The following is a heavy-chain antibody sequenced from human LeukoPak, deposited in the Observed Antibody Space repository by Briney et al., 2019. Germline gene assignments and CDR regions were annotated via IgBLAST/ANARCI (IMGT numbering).Heavy chain of an antibody. V-gene: IGHV5-51*01. CDR2: IYPADSDT. Sequence: GEALKISCKAAGYSFTNYWIGWGRRMPGKRGEGMGIIYPADSDTRYSPSFQGQVTISADKSINTAYLQWNSLKASDTAMYYCARRLYGWYYFDYWGQGTLVTVFS. D-gene: IGHD6-19*01. CDR1: GYSFTNYW. J-gene: IGHJ4*02. CDR3: ARRLYGWYYFDY.